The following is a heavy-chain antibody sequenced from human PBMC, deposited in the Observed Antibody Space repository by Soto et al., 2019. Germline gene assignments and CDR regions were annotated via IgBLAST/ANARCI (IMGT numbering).Heavy chain of an antibody. D-gene: IGHD4-17*01. CDR1: GFTFSNYG. J-gene: IGHJ4*02. V-gene: IGHV3-30*18. CDR3: AKDHLTTTVTTVGD. Sequence: QVQLVESGGGVVQPGRSLRLSCAASGFTFSNYGMHWVRQAPGKGLEWVAVISYHGSDKYYADSVKGRFTISRDNSKNTLYLQMASLRAEDTAVYYCAKDHLTTTVTTVGDWGQGTLVTVSS. CDR2: ISYHGSDK.